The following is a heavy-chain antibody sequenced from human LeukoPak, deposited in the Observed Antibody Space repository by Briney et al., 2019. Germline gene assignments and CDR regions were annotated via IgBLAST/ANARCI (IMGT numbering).Heavy chain of an antibody. CDR1: GYTFTSYY. Sequence: ASVKVSCKASGYTFTSYYMHWVRQAPGQGLEWLGIINPSGGSTSYAQKFQGRVTMTRDTSTSTVYMELSSLRSEDTAVYYCARVNLEMATIGEFDYWGQGTLVTVSS. CDR3: ARVNLEMATIGEFDY. J-gene: IGHJ4*02. V-gene: IGHV1-46*01. D-gene: IGHD5-24*01. CDR2: INPSGGST.